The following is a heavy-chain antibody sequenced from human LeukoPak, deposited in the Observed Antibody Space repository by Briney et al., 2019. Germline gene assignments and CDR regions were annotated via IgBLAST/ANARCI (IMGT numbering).Heavy chain of an antibody. Sequence: ASVKVSCKASGYTFTGYYMHWVRQAPGQGLEWMGWINPDSGGTNYAQKFQGRVTMTRDTSISTAYMELSRLRSDDTAVYYCARVSGYYYDSSGYYLPLWGQGTLVTVSS. J-gene: IGHJ4*02. V-gene: IGHV1-2*02. CDR2: INPDSGGT. D-gene: IGHD3-22*01. CDR3: ARVSGYYYDSSGYYLPL. CDR1: GYTFTGYY.